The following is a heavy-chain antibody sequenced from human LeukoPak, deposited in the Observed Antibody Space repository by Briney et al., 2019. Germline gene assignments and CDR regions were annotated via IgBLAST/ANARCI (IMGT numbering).Heavy chain of an antibody. J-gene: IGHJ6*02. CDR2: INPNSGGT. V-gene: IGHV1-2*02. Sequence: GASVKVSCKASGYTFTGYYTHLVRQAPGQGLEWMGWINPNSGGTNYAQKFQGRVTMTRDTSISTAYMELSRLRSDDTAVYYCARDWRVSYYGMDVWGQGTTVTVSS. D-gene: IGHD3-10*01. CDR3: ARDWRVSYYGMDV. CDR1: GYTFTGYY.